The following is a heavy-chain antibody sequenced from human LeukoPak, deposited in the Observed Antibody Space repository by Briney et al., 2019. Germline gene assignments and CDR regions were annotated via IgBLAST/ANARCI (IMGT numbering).Heavy chain of an antibody. CDR2: IYYSGST. CDR3: ARGLTTYYDRSGDDY. CDR1: GGSISRYY. D-gene: IGHD3-22*01. J-gene: IGHJ4*02. V-gene: IGHV4-59*01. Sequence: PSETLSLTCTVSGGSISRYYWSWIRQPPGKGLEWIGYIYYSGSTNYNPSLKSRVTISVDTSKNQFSLKLSSVTAADTAVYYCARGLTTYYDRSGDDYWGQGTLVTVSS.